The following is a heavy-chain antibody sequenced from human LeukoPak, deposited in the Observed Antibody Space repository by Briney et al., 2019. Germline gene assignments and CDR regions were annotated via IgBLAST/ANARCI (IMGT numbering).Heavy chain of an antibody. CDR3: AKAPYIRGYYSDF. V-gene: IGHV3-30*18. D-gene: IGHD3-22*01. CDR2: ISHDGTIQ. Sequence: GSLRLSCAASGFTFTNYGMHWVRQAPGKGLEWVAIISHDGTIQHYGDSLKGRFTISRDNSKNTVSLQVNNLRPEDTAVYFCAKAPYIRGYYSDFWGQGIPVSVSS. CDR1: GFTFTNYG. J-gene: IGHJ4*02.